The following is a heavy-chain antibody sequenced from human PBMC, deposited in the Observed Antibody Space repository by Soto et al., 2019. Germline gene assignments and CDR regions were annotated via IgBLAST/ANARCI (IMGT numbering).Heavy chain of an antibody. CDR1: GYSFTSYW. Sequence: GESLKISCKGSGYSFTSYWISWVRQMPGKGLEWMGRIDPSDSYTNYSPSFQGHVTISADKSISTAYLQWSSLKASDTAMYYFARKGYCSSTSCYNAFDIWGQGTMVTVSS. V-gene: IGHV5-10-1*01. J-gene: IGHJ3*02. D-gene: IGHD2-2*02. CDR3: ARKGYCSSTSCYNAFDI. CDR2: IDPSDSYT.